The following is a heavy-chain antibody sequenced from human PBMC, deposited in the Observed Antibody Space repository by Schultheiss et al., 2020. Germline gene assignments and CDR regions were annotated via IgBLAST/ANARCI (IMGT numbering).Heavy chain of an antibody. Sequence: GGSLRLSCTASGFTFTSYGIHWVRQAPGKGLEWVALITYDGDSKYYSDSLEGRFTISRDNAKNSLYLQMSSLRDEDTAVYYCVHSGYSYGFWGQGTLVTVSS. J-gene: IGHJ4*02. CDR3: VHSGYSYGF. CDR1: GFTFTSYG. V-gene: IGHV3-30*03. CDR2: ITYDGDSK. D-gene: IGHD5-18*01.